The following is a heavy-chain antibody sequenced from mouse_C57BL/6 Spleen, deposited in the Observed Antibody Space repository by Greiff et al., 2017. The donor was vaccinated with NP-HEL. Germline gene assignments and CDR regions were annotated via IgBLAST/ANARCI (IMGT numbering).Heavy chain of an antibody. CDR2: IYPGDGDT. CDR3: APRGTTVEGAY. D-gene: IGHD1-1*01. V-gene: IGHV1-82*01. CDR1: GYAFSSSW. Sequence: VQLQQSGPELVKPGASVKISCKASGYAFSSSWMNWVKQRPGKGLEWIGRIYPGDGDTNYNGKFKGKATLTADKSSSTAYMQLSSLTSEDSAVYFCAPRGTTVEGAYWGQGTLVTVSA. J-gene: IGHJ3*01.